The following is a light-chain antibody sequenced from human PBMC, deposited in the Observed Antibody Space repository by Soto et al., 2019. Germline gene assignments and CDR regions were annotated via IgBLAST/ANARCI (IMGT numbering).Light chain of an antibody. V-gene: IGKV1-5*03. J-gene: IGKJ2*01. CDR2: KVS. Sequence: DIQMTQSPSTLSVSIGDRVTITCRASESISSWLAWYQQKPGKALNLLIYKVSSLERGVTSRFSGNRSGTEFTLTLSILQPDDIANYSCQQFHRYSPYTFGQGTKLQIK. CDR1: ESISSW. CDR3: QQFHRYSPYT.